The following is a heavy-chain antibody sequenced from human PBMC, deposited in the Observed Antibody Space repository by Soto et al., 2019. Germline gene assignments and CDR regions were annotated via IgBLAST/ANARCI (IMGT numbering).Heavy chain of an antibody. V-gene: IGHV1-18*01. J-gene: IGHJ6*03. Sequence: QVQLVQSGAEVKKPGASVKVSCKASGYTFTSYGISWVRQAPGQGLEWMGWISAYNGNTNYAQRLQGRVTMTTDTSTSTAYMELRSLRSDDTAVYYCARAVGVLRYFDWLLNYYYYYMDVWGKGTTVTVSS. CDR2: ISAYNGNT. D-gene: IGHD3-9*01. CDR1: GYTFTSYG. CDR3: ARAVGVLRYFDWLLNYYYYYMDV.